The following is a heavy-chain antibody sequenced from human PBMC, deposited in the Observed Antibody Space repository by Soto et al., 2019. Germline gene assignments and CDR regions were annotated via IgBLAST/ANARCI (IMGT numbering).Heavy chain of an antibody. CDR2: IKSKTDGGTT. J-gene: IGHJ6*02. Sequence: ESGGGLVKPGGSLRLSCAASGFTFSNAWMSWVRQAPGKGLEWVGRIKSKTDGGTTDYAAPVKGRFTISRDDSKNTLYLQMNSLKTEDTAVYYCTTIGRQLVPFYYYGMDVWGQGTTVTVSS. V-gene: IGHV3-15*01. D-gene: IGHD6-6*01. CDR3: TTIGRQLVPFYYYGMDV. CDR1: GFTFSNAW.